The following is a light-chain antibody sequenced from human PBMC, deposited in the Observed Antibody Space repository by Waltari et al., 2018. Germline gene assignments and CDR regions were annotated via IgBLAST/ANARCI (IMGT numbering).Light chain of an antibody. CDR1: SNEVGYYSL. V-gene: IGLV2-23*02. CDR2: DVT. Sequence: QSALTQPASVSGSPGQSTTIPCTGTSNEVGYYSLVSWSQQHPGKAPKLIIYDVTKRPSGVSDRFSGSKSGNTAFLTISGLQAEDEADYHCCTYAGSSTYAFGTGTTVSVL. CDR3: CTYAGSSTYA. J-gene: IGLJ1*01.